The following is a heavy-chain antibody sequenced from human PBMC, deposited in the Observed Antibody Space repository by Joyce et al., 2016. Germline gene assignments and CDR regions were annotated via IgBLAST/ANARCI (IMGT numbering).Heavy chain of an antibody. J-gene: IGHJ6*02. CDR2: ISSDSTYI. D-gene: IGHD3-22*01. CDR1: GFTFSTSS. Sequence: EVQLVESGGGLVKPGGSLRISCAASGFTFSTSSMSGFRRAPGKGLKWVSDISSDSTYICYADSVKGRFTVSRDNAKNSLYLQMNSLRAEDTAVFFCARGGIVYDYSMDLWGQGTTVTVSS. CDR3: ARGGIVYDYSMDL. V-gene: IGHV3-21*02.